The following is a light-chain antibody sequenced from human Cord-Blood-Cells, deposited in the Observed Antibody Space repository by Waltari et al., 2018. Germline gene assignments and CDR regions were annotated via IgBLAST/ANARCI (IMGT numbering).Light chain of an antibody. CDR3: QVWDSSSDHVV. V-gene: IGLV3-21*03. Sequence: SYVLTQPPSVSVAPGKTARITCGGNNIGSKSVHWYQQKPGQAPVLVVYDDSDRPSGIPERVSGSNSGNTATLTISSVEAGDEAYYYCQVWDSSSDHVVFGGGTKLTVL. J-gene: IGLJ2*01. CDR2: DDS. CDR1: NIGSKS.